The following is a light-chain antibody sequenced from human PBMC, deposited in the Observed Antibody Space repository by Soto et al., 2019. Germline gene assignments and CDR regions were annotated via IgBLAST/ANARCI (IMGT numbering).Light chain of an antibody. CDR1: SSDVGGYNY. J-gene: IGLJ1*01. CDR2: DVS. Sequence: QSVLTQPASVSGSPGQSITISCTGTSSDVGGYNYVSWYQQHPGKAPKLVIFDVSDRPSGVSNRFSGSKSGNTASLTISGLQAEDEADYYCTSYTSSSTRVFRTGTKLTVL. CDR3: TSYTSSSTRV. V-gene: IGLV2-14*01.